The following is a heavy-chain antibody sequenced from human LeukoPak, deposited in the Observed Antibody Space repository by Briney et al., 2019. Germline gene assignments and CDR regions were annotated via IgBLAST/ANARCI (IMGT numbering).Heavy chain of an antibody. CDR2: IRHNGNNK. V-gene: IGHV3-30*02. CDR1: GFTFSSYG. D-gene: IGHD7-27*01. J-gene: IGHJ4*02. CDR3: AKDYNWGYDY. Sequence: GGSLRLSCATSGFTFSSYGMHWVRQAPRKGLEWVAYIRHNGNNKYYADSVKGRFTISRDNSKNTLYLQMNSLRAEDTAVYYCAKDYNWGYDYWGQGTLVTVSS.